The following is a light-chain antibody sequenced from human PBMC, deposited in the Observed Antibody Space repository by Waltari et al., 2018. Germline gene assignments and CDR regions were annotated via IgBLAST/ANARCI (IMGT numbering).Light chain of an antibody. Sequence: DIVLTQSPGTLSLSPGERATLSCRASQSVRWSLAWYQQKGGQAPRLLIYGASSRATGIPDRFSGSGSGTDFSLTISSLEPEDFAVYYCQHYVRSPATFGQGTKVEIK. J-gene: IGKJ1*01. CDR1: QSVRWS. CDR3: QHYVRSPAT. CDR2: GAS. V-gene: IGKV3-20*01.